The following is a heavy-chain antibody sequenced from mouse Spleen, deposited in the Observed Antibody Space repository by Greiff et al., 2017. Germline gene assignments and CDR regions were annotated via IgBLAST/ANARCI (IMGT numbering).Heavy chain of an antibody. Sequence: EVMLVESGGGLVKPGGSLKLSCAASGFTFSSYTMSWVRQTPEKRLEWVATISSGGGNTYYPDSVKGRFTISRDNAKNTLYLQMSSLRSEDTALYYCARGDAQTTPYWYFDVWGAGTTVTVSS. V-gene: IGHV5-9*01. CDR2: ISSGGGNT. CDR3: ARGDAQTTPYWYFDV. D-gene: IGHD3-2*02. CDR1: GFTFSSYT. J-gene: IGHJ1*01.